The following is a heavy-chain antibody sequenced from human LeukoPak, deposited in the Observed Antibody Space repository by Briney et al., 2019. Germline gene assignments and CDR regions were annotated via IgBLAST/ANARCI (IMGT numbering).Heavy chain of an antibody. J-gene: IGHJ3*02. V-gene: IGHV1-8*01. Sequence: ASVKVSCKASGYIFTSYDINWVRQATGQGLERMGWMNPNSGNTGYAQKFQGRVTMTRNTSISTAYMELSSLRSEDTAVYYCARHNHLDAFDIWGQGTMVTVSS. D-gene: IGHD1-14*01. CDR3: ARHNHLDAFDI. CDR1: GYIFTSYD. CDR2: MNPNSGNT.